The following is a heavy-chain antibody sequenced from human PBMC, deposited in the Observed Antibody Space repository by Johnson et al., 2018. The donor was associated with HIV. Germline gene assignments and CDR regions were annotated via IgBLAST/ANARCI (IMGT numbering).Heavy chain of an antibody. V-gene: IGHV3-11*01. Sequence: QVQLVESGGGFVKPGGSLRLSCAASGFSFSDYYMSWIRQAPGKGLEWVSFISSSCSTIYYADFVKGRFTISRDISKNTLDLQMNSLRAEDTAVYYCARAHGPYSSNLNAFYIWGQGTMVTVSS. CDR1: GFSFSDYY. J-gene: IGHJ3*02. CDR3: ARAHGPYSSNLNAFYI. CDR2: ISSSCSTI. D-gene: IGHD6-13*01.